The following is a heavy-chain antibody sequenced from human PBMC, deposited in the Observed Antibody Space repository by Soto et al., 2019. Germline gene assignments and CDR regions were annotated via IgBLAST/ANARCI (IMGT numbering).Heavy chain of an antibody. Sequence: QITLKESGPTVVKPTETLTLTCTFSGFSLTTSGVGVGWVRQSPGKAPEWLALIYWDDDKRYSTSLNSRLIITKDTSKNQVVLTMANVDPADTATYYCAHRVLRTVFGLVTTTAIYFDFWGLGTPVVVSS. D-gene: IGHD3-3*01. CDR2: IYWDDDK. CDR3: AHRVLRTVFGLVTTTAIYFDF. V-gene: IGHV2-5*02. CDR1: GFSLTTSGVG. J-gene: IGHJ4*02.